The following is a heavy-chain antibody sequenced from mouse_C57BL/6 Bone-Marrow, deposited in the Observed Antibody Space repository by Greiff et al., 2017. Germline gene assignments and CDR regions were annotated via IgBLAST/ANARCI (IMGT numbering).Heavy chain of an antibody. CDR3: ARRHYYGSSY. J-gene: IGHJ2*01. V-gene: IGHV1-81*01. Sequence: VQLQQSGAELARPGASVKLSCKASGYTFTSYGISWVKQRTGQGLEWIGEIYPRSGNTYYNEKFKGKATLTADKSSSTAYMELRSLTSEDSAVYFCARRHYYGSSYWGQGTTLTVSS. CDR2: IYPRSGNT. D-gene: IGHD1-1*01. CDR1: GYTFTSYG.